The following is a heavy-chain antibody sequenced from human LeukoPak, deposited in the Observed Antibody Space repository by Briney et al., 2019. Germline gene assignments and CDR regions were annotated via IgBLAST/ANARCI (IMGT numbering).Heavy chain of an antibody. CDR1: GFTFSSYS. V-gene: IGHV3-21*01. Sequence: NPGGSLRLSCAASGFTFSSYSMNWVSQAPGKGLEWVSSISSGSISIFYADSVKGRFTISRDNAKNSLYLQMDSLRAEDTAVYYCARDRTSFDNWGQGTLVTVSS. CDR2: ISSGSISI. J-gene: IGHJ4*02. CDR3: ARDRTSFDN. D-gene: IGHD1-14*01.